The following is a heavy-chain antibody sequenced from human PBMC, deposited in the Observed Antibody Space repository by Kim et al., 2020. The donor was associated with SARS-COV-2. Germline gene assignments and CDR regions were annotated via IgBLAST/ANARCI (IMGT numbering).Heavy chain of an antibody. CDR1: GFTFSNYA. V-gene: IGHV3-23*01. CDR3: AKDPYYDFWSGYYFDY. Sequence: GGSLRLSCAASGFTFSNYAMNWVRQAPGKGLEWVSAISGSGGSTYYADSVKVRFTISRDNSKNTLYLQMNSLRAEDTAVYYCAKDPYYDFWSGYYFDYWGQGTLVTVSS. J-gene: IGHJ4*02. D-gene: IGHD3-3*01. CDR2: ISGSGGST.